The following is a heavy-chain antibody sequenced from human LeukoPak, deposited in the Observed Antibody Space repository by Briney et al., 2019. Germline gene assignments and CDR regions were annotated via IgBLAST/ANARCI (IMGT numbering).Heavy chain of an antibody. CDR3: ARHEGKYYYDSSGYSFDY. D-gene: IGHD3-22*01. CDR2: IYYSGST. CDR1: GGSISSSSYY. V-gene: IGHV4-39*01. J-gene: IGHJ4*02. Sequence: SETLSLTCTVSGGSISSSSYYWGWIRQPPGKGLEWIGGIYYSGSTYYNPSFKSRVTISVDTSKNQFSLKLSSVTAADTAVYYCARHEGKYYYDSSGYSFDYWGQGTLVTVSS.